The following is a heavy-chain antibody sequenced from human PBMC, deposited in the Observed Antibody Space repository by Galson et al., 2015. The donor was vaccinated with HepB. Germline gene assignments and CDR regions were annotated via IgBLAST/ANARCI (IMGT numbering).Heavy chain of an antibody. J-gene: IGHJ6*02. V-gene: IGHV3-21*01. Sequence: SLRLSCAASGFTFSAYTMNWVRQAPGKGLEWVSSISSSSTYIYYADSVKGRFTISRDNAKNSLYLQMNSLRAEDTALFYCARDRSVVVADTHLEDYYGMDVWGQGTTVTVSS. CDR3: ARDRSVVVADTHLEDYYGMDV. CDR2: ISSSSTYI. D-gene: IGHD2-15*01. CDR1: GFTFSAYT.